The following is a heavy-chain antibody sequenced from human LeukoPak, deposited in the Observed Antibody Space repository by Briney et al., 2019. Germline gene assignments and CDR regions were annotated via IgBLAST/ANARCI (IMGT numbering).Heavy chain of an antibody. Sequence: SETLSLTCTVSGGSIRGWYWSWIRQPPGKGLEWIGHIYDSGTTNYSPSLKSRVTISIDTSKNQFSLKLSSVTAADTAVYYRARETTLMGYSSGLGFNYWGQGTLVTVSS. CDR1: GGSIRGWY. J-gene: IGHJ4*02. CDR3: ARETTLMGYSSGLGFNY. CDR2: IYDSGTT. V-gene: IGHV4-59*01. D-gene: IGHD6-19*01.